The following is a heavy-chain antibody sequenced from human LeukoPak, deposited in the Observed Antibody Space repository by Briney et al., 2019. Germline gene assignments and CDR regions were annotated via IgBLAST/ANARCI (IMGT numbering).Heavy chain of an antibody. D-gene: IGHD2-15*01. CDR1: GXSFRDSG. CDR2: ISSDGSDK. J-gene: IGHJ4*02. V-gene: IGHV3-30*18. CDR3: ANDDVPYCSGGVCYSKGLDY. Sequence: GRSLTLSCAASGXSFRDSGMHWVRQAPGKGLEWVALISSDGSDKYYADSVKGRFTISRDNSKNTLYLQMNSLRTEDTAVYYCANDDVPYCSGGVCYSKGLDYWGQGTLVTVSS.